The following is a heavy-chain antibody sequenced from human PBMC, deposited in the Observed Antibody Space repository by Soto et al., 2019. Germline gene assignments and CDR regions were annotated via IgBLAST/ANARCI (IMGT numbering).Heavy chain of an antibody. CDR1: GFTFSSYG. J-gene: IGHJ6*02. Sequence: GGSLRLSCAASGFTFSSYGMHWVRQAPGKGLEWVAVIWYDGSNKYYADSVKGRFTISRDNSKNTLYLQMNSLRAEDTAVYYCASSIVEYYYYGMDVWGQGTTVTVSS. CDR3: ASSIVEYYYYGMDV. CDR2: IWYDGSNK. V-gene: IGHV3-33*01. D-gene: IGHD3-16*02.